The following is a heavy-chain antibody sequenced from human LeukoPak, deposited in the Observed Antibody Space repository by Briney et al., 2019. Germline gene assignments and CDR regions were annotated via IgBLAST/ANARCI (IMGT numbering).Heavy chain of an antibody. D-gene: IGHD2/OR15-2a*01. V-gene: IGHV3-21*01. J-gene: IGHJ5*02. Sequence: GGSLRLSCAASGFTFSSYSMNWVRQAPGKGLEWVSSISSSSYIYYADSVKGRFTISRDNAKNTLYLQMNSLRAEDTAVYYCARDNGFSNWFDPWGQGTLVTVSS. CDR1: GFTFSSYS. CDR2: ISSSSYI. CDR3: ARDNGFSNWFDP.